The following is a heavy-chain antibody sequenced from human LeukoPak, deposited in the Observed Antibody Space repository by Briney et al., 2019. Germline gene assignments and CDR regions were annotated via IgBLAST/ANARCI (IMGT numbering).Heavy chain of an antibody. CDR3: AKGLFSAYDKYLDS. J-gene: IGHJ4*02. V-gene: IGHV3-21*04. Sequence: PGGSLRLSCAGSGFAFEIFTMTWVRQAPGKGLEWVSLISATSSDVNYAESVRGRFTISRDNAKNSLFLLMDSLRVEDTAIYYCAKGLFSAYDKYLDSWGQGTLVTVSS. D-gene: IGHD5-12*01. CDR1: GFAFEIFT. CDR2: ISATSSDV.